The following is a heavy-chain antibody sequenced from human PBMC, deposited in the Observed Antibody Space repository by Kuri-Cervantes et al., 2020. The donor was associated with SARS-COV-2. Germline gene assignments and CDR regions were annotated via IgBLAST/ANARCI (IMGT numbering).Heavy chain of an antibody. D-gene: IGHD3-10*01. V-gene: IGHV1-69*06. CDR1: GGTFSSYA. CDR2: INPIFGTA. J-gene: IGHJ6*02. Sequence: SVKVSCKASGGTFSSYAISWVRQAPGQGLEWMGGINPIFGTANYAQKSQGRVTITADKSKGTAYMELSSLRSEDTAVYYCAKEELLWFGEQQSGGMDVWGQGTTVTVSS. CDR3: AKEELLWFGEQQSGGMDV.